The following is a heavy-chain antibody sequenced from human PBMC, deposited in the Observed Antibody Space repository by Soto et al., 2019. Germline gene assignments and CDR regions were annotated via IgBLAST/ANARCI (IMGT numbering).Heavy chain of an antibody. CDR1: GGSFSGYY. CDR2: INHSGST. V-gene: IGHV4-34*01. J-gene: IGHJ4*02. CDR3: AAVSRYSSSWYSASKNNVKTFQRSYYFDY. D-gene: IGHD6-13*01. Sequence: SETLSLTCAVYGGSFSGYYWSWIRQPPGKGLEWIGEINHSGSTNYNPSLKSRVTISVDTSKNQFSLKLSSVTAADTAVYYCAAVSRYSSSWYSASKNNVKTFQRSYYFDYWGQGTLVTVSS.